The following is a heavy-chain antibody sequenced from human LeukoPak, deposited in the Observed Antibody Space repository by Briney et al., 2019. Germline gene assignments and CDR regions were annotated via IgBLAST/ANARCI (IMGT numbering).Heavy chain of an antibody. D-gene: IGHD2-15*01. CDR2: ISGSGGRT. J-gene: IGHJ4*02. CDR3: AKGCGASCYSDFDY. V-gene: IGHV3-23*01. CDR1: GFTFSSYA. Sequence: GGSLRLSCAASGFTFSSYAMAWVRQAPGKGLEWVSTISGSGGRTYFADSVKGRFTISRDNSKNTLYLQMNSLRAEDTAIYYCAKGCGASCYSDFDYWGQGTLVTVSS.